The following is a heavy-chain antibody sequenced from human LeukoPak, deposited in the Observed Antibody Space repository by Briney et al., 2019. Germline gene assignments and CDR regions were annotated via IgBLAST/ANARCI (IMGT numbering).Heavy chain of an antibody. CDR3: ARTPPGSLRAEYFQH. J-gene: IGHJ1*01. CDR2: ISRTGSTT. Sequence: GGSLRLSCAGSGFTFSDYYMSWIRQAPGKGLEWVSYISRTGSTTYYADSVKGRFTISRDNAKNSLYLQMNSLRAADTAMYYCARTPPGSLRAEYFQHWGQGTLVTVSS. CDR1: GFTFSDYY. V-gene: IGHV3-11*01. D-gene: IGHD3-10*01.